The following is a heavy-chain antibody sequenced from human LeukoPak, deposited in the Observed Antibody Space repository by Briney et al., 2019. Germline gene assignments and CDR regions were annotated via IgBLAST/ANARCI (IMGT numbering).Heavy chain of an antibody. CDR3: ARDLFSGAEMATFDY. D-gene: IGHD5-24*01. CDR2: ISGNGGYT. V-gene: IGHV3-64*01. Sequence: GGSLRLSCAASGFLFSTYAMHWVRQAPGKGLEYVSGISGNGGYTDYANSVKGRFTISRDNFKNTLYLQMGSLRAEDMAVYYCARDLFSGAEMATFDYWGQGTLVTVSS. J-gene: IGHJ4*02. CDR1: GFLFSTYA.